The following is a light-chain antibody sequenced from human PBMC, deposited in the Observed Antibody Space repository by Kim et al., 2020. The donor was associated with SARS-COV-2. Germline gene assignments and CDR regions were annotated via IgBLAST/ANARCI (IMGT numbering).Light chain of an antibody. J-gene: IGLJ3*02. V-gene: IGLV3-19*01. CDR3: NSRDSSGNHWV. CDR2: GKN. CDR1: SLRTYY. Sequence: ALGQKVRITCQGGSLRTYYASWYQQKPGQAPVLVIYGKNNRPSGIPDRFSGSSSGNTASLTITGAQAEDEADYYCNSRDSSGNHWVFGGGTQLTVL.